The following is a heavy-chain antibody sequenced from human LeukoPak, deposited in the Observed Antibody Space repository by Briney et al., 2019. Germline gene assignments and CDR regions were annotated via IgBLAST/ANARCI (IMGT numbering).Heavy chain of an antibody. V-gene: IGHV3-7*01. Sequence: GGSLRLSCAASGFTFSSYWMSWVRQAPGKGLEWVADIKKDGSEKYYVDSVKGRFTISRDNAKTSLYLQMNSLRAEDTAVYYCARNKKGDRYTYGHDYWGQGTLVTVSS. CDR2: IKKDGSEK. J-gene: IGHJ4*02. D-gene: IGHD5-18*01. CDR1: GFTFSSYW. CDR3: ARNKKGDRYTYGHDY.